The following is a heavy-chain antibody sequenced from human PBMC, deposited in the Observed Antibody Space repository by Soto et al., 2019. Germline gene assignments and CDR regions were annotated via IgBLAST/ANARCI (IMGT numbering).Heavy chain of an antibody. V-gene: IGHV5-10-1*01. CDR3: ARGPTIVATSYFAY. CDR1: GYSFTSSW. CDR2: IDPSDSYT. D-gene: IGHD5-12*01. J-gene: IGHJ4*02. Sequence: GESLQISCKRCGYSFTSSWMSWVHQMTGKGLEWMGRIDPSDSYTNYSPSFQGHVTISADKSISTAYLQWSSLKASDTAMYYCARGPTIVATSYFAYWGQGTLVTVSS.